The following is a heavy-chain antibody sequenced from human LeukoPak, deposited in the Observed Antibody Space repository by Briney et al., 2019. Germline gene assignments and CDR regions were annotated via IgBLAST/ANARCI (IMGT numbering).Heavy chain of an antibody. CDR2: ISASGGST. V-gene: IGHV3-23*01. CDR1: EFSFNSYA. CDR3: AKVHFGYSSSSLDY. J-gene: IGHJ4*02. Sequence: GGSLRLSCSASEFSFNSYAMSWVRQAPGKGLEWVSAISASGGSTYSADSVKGRFTISRDNSKNTLYLQMNSLRAEDTAVYFCAKVHFGYSSSSLDYWGQGTLVTVSS. D-gene: IGHD6-13*01.